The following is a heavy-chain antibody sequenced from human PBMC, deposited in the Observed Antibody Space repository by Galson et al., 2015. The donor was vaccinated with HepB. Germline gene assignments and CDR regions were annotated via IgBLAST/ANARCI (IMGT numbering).Heavy chain of an antibody. J-gene: IGHJ6*02. Sequence: SLRLSCAASGFTFSGSAMHWVRQASGKGLEWVGRIRGKANSYATAYAASVKGRFTISRDDSKNTAYLQMNSLKTEDTAVYYCRIAAAGTEPHDYYYYGMDVWGQGTTVTVSS. V-gene: IGHV3-73*01. D-gene: IGHD6-13*01. CDR2: IRGKANSYAT. CDR1: GFTFSGSA. CDR3: RIAAAGTEPHDYYYYGMDV.